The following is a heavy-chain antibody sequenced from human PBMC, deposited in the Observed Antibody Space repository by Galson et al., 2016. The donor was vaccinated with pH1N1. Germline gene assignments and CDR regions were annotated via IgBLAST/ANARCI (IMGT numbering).Heavy chain of an antibody. CDR1: GFTFDDYA. V-gene: IGHV3-9*01. D-gene: IGHD3-10*01. CDR2: ISWNSGSI. J-gene: IGHJ4*02. CDR3: AKVGGLLSGYFDY. Sequence: SLRLSCAASGFTFDDYAMHWVRQAPGKVLEWVSGISWNSGSIGYADSVKGRFTISRDNAKNSLYLQMNSLRAEDTALYYCAKVGGLLSGYFDYWGQGTLVTVSS.